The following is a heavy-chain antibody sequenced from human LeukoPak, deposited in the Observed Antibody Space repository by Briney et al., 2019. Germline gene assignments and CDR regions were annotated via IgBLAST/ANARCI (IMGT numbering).Heavy chain of an antibody. J-gene: IGHJ6*03. CDR1: GFTFSSYW. Sequence: GGSLRLSCAASGFTFSSYWMSWVRQAPGKGLEWVANIKQDGSEKYYVDSVKGRFTISRDNAKNSLYLQMNSLRAEDTAVYYCARVGDCSGGSCYSYYYYMDVWGKGTTVTVSS. D-gene: IGHD2-15*01. CDR3: ARVGDCSGGSCYSYYYYMDV. CDR2: IKQDGSEK. V-gene: IGHV3-7*01.